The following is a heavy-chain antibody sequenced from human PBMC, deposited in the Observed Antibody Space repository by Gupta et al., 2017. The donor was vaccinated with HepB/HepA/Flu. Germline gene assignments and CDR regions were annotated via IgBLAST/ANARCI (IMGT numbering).Heavy chain of an antibody. CDR2: IYYSGRT. V-gene: IGHV4-59*01. J-gene: IGHJ4*02. CDR3: ARDTEFDY. Sequence: QVQLQESGPGLVKPSETLSLTCTVSGGSISSYYWSWIRQPPGKGLEWIGYIYYSGRTNYNPSLKSRVTISVDTSKNQFSLKLSSVTAADTAVYYCARDTEFDYWGQGTLVTVSS. CDR1: GGSISSYY. D-gene: IGHD2-8*02.